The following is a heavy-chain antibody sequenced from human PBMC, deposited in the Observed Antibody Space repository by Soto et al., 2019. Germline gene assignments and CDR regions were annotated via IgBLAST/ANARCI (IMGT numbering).Heavy chain of an antibody. D-gene: IGHD6-13*01. CDR2: ISHSGST. CDR1: GGSFSGYY. Sequence: TXSLTFAVYGGSFSGYYCSWVRQPPGKGLEWIGEISHSGSTNYNSSLESRVTISVDTSKNQLFLKLSSVTAADTAVYYCVRALAAVQEWGQGTPVTVSS. J-gene: IGHJ4*02. CDR3: VRALAAVQE. V-gene: IGHV4-34*01.